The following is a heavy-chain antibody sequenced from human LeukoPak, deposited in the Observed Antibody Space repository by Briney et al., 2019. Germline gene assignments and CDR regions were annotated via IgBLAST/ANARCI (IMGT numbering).Heavy chain of an antibody. J-gene: IGHJ6*02. CDR1: GYTFTSHL. D-gene: IGHD4-23*01. Sequence: ASVKDSCKAPGYTFTSHLVHWVRQAPGQGLEWMGVFNPGGDSISYSQKFQGRVTLTRDTSTSTAYMELRSLRSEDTAVYYCARQQEVTSDSYYYAMDVWGQGTTVTVSS. CDR3: ARQQEVTSDSYYYAMDV. V-gene: IGHV1-46*01. CDR2: FNPGGDSI.